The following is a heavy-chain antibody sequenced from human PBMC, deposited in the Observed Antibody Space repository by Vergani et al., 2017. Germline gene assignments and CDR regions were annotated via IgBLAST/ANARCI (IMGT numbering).Heavy chain of an antibody. Sequence: EVQLMESGGGLVQPGGSLRLSCAASGFTFSTYSMNWVRQAPGKGLEWVSYISSSGSTIYYADSVKGRFTISRDNAKNSLYLQMNSLRAEDTAVYYCAVEYSSSSLDYWGQGTLVTVSS. CDR3: AVEYSSSSLDY. J-gene: IGHJ4*02. CDR2: ISSSGSTI. V-gene: IGHV3-48*04. D-gene: IGHD6-6*01. CDR1: GFTFSTYS.